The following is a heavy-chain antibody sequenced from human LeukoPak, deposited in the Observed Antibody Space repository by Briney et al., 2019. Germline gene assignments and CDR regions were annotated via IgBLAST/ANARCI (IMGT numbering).Heavy chain of an antibody. D-gene: IGHD3-10*01. CDR1: GGSIRSGSYY. V-gene: IGHV4-61*02. Sequence: PSGTLSLTCTVSGGSIRSGSYYWSWIRQAAGKGLEWIGRVYTSGSTNYNPSLESRVTISVDTSKNQFSLNLSSVTAADTAVYYCARGALLWFGAKMEYYFDYWGQGTPLTVSS. CDR3: ARGALLWFGAKMEYYFDY. CDR2: VYTSGST. J-gene: IGHJ4*02.